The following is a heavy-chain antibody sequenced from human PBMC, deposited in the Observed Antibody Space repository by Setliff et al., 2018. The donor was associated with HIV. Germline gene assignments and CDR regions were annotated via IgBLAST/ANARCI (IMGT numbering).Heavy chain of an antibody. CDR3: ARGRSGWYSGYYYYYMDV. J-gene: IGHJ6*03. CDR2: INHSGST. Sequence: SETLSLTCAVYGGSFSGYYWSWIRQPPGKGLEWIGEINHSGSTNYNPSLQSRVTISVDTSKNQFSLKLSSVTAADTAVYYCARGRSGWYSGYYYYYMDVWGKGTTVTVS. CDR1: GGSFSGYY. V-gene: IGHV4-34*01. D-gene: IGHD6-19*01.